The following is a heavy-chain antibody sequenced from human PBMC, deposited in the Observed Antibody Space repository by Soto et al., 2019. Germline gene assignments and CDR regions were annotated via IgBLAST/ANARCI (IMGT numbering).Heavy chain of an antibody. CDR2: MNEDGSTT. J-gene: IGHJ6*02. V-gene: IGHV3-74*01. Sequence: PGGSLRLSCVDSEFTFSGYLMHWVRQVPGKGLVWVSRMNEDGSTTDYADSVKGRFTISRDNARNTLYLQVNSLRAEDTAVYYCARDLSGRADVWGQGTTVTVSS. CDR3: ARDLSGRADV. CDR1: EFTFSGYL. D-gene: IGHD3-10*01.